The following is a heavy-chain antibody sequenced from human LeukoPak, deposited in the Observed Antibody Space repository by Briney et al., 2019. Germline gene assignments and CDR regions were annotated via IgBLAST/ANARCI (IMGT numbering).Heavy chain of an antibody. CDR3: AKDSAPSGSYDAFDI. Sequence: PGGSLRLSCAASEFTFSDYSMNWVRQAPGKGLEWVASISSSSRYIYYADSVKGRFIISRDNSKNTLYLQMNSLRAEDTAVYYCAKDSAPSGSYDAFDIWGQGTMVTVSS. J-gene: IGHJ3*02. D-gene: IGHD1-26*01. V-gene: IGHV3-21*04. CDR1: EFTFSDYS. CDR2: ISSSSRYI.